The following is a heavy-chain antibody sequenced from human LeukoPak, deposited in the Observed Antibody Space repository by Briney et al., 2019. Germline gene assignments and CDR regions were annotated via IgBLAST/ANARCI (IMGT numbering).Heavy chain of an antibody. CDR1: GFIFTDYW. CDR3: AGAGRRDSIFES. D-gene: IGHD3-10*01. CDR2: IKQDGTEK. J-gene: IGHJ4*02. V-gene: IGHV3-7*04. Sequence: GGSLRLSCAASGFIFTDYWMSWVRQAPGKGLEWVANIKQDGTEKHYVDSVWGRFTISRDNAKNSLYLEMNRLRGDDTPVYFCAGAGRRDSIFESGGQGTLVTVSS.